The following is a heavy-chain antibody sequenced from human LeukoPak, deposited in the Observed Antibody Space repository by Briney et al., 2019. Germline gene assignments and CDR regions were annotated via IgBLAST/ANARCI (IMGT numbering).Heavy chain of an antibody. Sequence: ASVKVSCKASGYTFTSYDINWVRQATGQGLEWMGWMNPNSGNTGYAQKFQGRVTITRNTSISTAYKELSSLRSEDTAVYYCARGLREYDFWSAKEDYYYYYMDVWGKGTTVTVSS. CDR2: MNPNSGNT. V-gene: IGHV1-8*03. CDR1: GYTFTSYD. CDR3: ARGLREYDFWSAKEDYYYYYMDV. D-gene: IGHD3-3*01. J-gene: IGHJ6*03.